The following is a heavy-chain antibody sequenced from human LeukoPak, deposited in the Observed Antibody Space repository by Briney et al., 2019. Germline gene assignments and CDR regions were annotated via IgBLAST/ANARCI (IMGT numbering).Heavy chain of an antibody. J-gene: IGHJ6*03. D-gene: IGHD3-16*01. CDR1: GYTFSSYG. CDR2: ISANNGNT. V-gene: IGHV1-18*01. Sequence: GASVKVSCKASGYTFSSYGISWVRQAPGQGLEWMGWISANNGNTKYAQNLQGRVTMTTDTSTSTAYMELRSLRPDDTAVYYCARKGITSDYYYYYMDVWGKGTTVTVSS. CDR3: ARKGITSDYYYYYMDV.